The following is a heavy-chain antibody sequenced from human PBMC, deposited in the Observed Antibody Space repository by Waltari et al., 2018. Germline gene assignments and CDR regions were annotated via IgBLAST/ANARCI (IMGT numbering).Heavy chain of an antibody. J-gene: IGHJ2*01. D-gene: IGHD6-19*01. CDR2: IKQDGSEK. V-gene: IGHV3-7*01. Sequence: EVQLVESGGGLVQPGGSLRLSCAASGFTFSSYWMSWVRQAPGKGLEWVANIKQDGSEKYYVDSVKGRFTISRDNAKNSLYLQMNSLRAKDTAVYYCARDSASGQWLASYWYFDLWGRGTRVTVSS. CDR3: ARDSASGQWLASYWYFDL. CDR1: GFTFSSYW.